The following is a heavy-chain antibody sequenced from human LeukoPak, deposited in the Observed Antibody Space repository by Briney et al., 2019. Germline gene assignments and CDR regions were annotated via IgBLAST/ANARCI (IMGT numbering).Heavy chain of an antibody. CDR3: ARDGISSGWKEFDY. V-gene: IGHV1-69*04. J-gene: IGHJ4*02. D-gene: IGHD6-19*01. CDR2: IIPILGIA. CDR1: GYTFTSYD. Sequence: GASVKVSCKASGYTFTSYDINWVRQAPGQGLEWMGRIIPILGIANYAQKFQGRVTITADKSTSTAYMELSSLRSEDTAVYYCARDGISSGWKEFDYWGQGTLVTVSS.